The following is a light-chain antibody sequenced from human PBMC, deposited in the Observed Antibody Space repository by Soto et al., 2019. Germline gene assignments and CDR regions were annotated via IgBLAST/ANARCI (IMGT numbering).Light chain of an antibody. CDR3: FSYRSTGILL. V-gene: IGLV2-14*01. CDR1: NSDVGGYNF. J-gene: IGLJ2*01. Sequence: QSVLTQPASVSGSPGQSITISCIGTNSDVGGYNFVSWYQQHPGKAPKLMIYEVSNRPSGVSTRFSGSKSGNTASLTISGLQAEDEADYYCFSYRSTGILLFGGGTKLTVL. CDR2: EVS.